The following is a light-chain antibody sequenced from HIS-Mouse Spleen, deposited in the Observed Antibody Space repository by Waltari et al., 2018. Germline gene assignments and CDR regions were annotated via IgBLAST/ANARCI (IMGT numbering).Light chain of an antibody. Sequence: SYELTQPPSVSVSPGQTARITCSGDALPKKYAYLYPQKSGQAPVLVIYEDSKRPSGIPERFAGSSSGTMATVTISGAQVEDEADYYCYSTDSSGNHRVFGGGTKLTVL. CDR3: YSTDSSGNHRV. CDR2: EDS. CDR1: ALPKKY. V-gene: IGLV3-10*01. J-gene: IGLJ2*01.